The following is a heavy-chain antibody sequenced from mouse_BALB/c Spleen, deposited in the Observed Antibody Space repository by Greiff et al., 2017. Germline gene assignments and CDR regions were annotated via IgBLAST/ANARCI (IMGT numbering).Heavy chain of an antibody. V-gene: IGHV2-9*02. D-gene: IGHD1-1*01. Sequence: VKLMESGPGLVAPSQSLSITCTVSGFSLTSYGVHWVRQPPGKGLEWLGVIWAGGSTNYNSALMSRLSISKDNSKSQVFLKMNSLQTDDTAMYYCARDPHYYGSRDYAMDYWGQGTSVTVSS. CDR3: ARDPHYYGSRDYAMDY. CDR1: GFSLTSYG. J-gene: IGHJ4*01. CDR2: IWAGGST.